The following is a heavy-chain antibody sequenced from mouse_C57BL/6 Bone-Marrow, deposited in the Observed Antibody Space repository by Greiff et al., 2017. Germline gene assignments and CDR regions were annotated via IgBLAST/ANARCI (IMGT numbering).Heavy chain of an antibody. Sequence: EVQLQQSGGGLVQPGESLKLSCESNEYEFPSHDMSWVRKTPEKRLELVAAINSDGGSTYYPDTMERRFIISRDNTKKTLYLQMSSLRSEDTALYYCARLSYYYGSSYPFAYWGQGTLVTVSA. D-gene: IGHD1-1*01. V-gene: IGHV5-2*01. CDR3: ARLSYYYGSSYPFAY. CDR1: EYEFPSHD. CDR2: INSDGGST. J-gene: IGHJ3*01.